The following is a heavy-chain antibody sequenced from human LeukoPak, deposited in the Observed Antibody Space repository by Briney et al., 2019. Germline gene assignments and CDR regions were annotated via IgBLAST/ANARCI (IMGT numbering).Heavy chain of an antibody. CDR1: GGSFSGYY. Sequence: SETLSLTCAVYGGSFSGYYWSWIRQPPGKGLEWIGEINHSGSTNYNPSLKSRVTISVDTSKNQFSLKLSSVTAADTAVYYCARRATVTTNNWFDPWGKGTLVTVSS. J-gene: IGHJ5*02. D-gene: IGHD4-17*01. CDR2: INHSGST. V-gene: IGHV4-34*01. CDR3: ARRATVTTNNWFDP.